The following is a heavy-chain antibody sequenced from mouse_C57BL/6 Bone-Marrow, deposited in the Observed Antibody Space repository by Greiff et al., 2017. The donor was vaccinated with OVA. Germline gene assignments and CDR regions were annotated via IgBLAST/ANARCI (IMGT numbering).Heavy chain of an antibody. CDR1: GYTFTDYY. V-gene: IGHV1-26*01. CDR2: INPNNGGT. CDR3: AARLRREAWFAY. J-gene: IGHJ3*01. Sequence: VQLQQSGPELVKPGASVKISCKASGYTFTDYYMNWVKQSHGKSLEWIGDINPNNGGTSYNQKFKGKATLTVDKSSSTAYMELRSLTSEDSAVYYCAARLRREAWFAYWGQGTLVTVSA. D-gene: IGHD2-4*01.